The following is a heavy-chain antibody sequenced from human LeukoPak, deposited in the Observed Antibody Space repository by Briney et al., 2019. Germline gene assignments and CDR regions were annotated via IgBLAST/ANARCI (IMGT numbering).Heavy chain of an antibody. D-gene: IGHD2-2*01. CDR1: GFTFSSYG. J-gene: IGHJ4*02. CDR3: AKEGGGYCSSTSCYPFDY. CDR2: ISYDGSNK. Sequence: GSLRLSCAASGFTFSSYGMHWVRQAPGKGLEWVAVISYDGSNKYYADSMKGRFTISRDNSKNTLYLQMNSLRAEDTAVYYCAKEGGGYCSSTSCYPFDYWGQGTLVTVSS. V-gene: IGHV3-30*18.